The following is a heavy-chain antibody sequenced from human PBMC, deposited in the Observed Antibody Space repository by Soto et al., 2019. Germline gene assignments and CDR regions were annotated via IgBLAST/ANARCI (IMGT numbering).Heavy chain of an antibody. CDR1: GGSISSSSYY. J-gene: IGHJ4*02. V-gene: IGHV4-39*01. CDR2: IYYSGST. CDR3: ARRLATPPDSSGWPGFDY. Sequence: PSETLSLTCTVSGGSISSSSYYWGWIRQPPGKGLEWIGSIYYSGSTYYNTSLKSRVTISVDTSKNQFSLKLSSVTAADTAVYYCARRLATPPDSSGWPGFDYWGQGTLVTVSS. D-gene: IGHD6-19*01.